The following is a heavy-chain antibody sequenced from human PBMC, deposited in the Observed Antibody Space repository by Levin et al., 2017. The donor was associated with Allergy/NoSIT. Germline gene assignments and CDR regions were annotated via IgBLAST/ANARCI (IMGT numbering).Heavy chain of an antibody. CDR1: GGSISSSSYY. J-gene: IGHJ3*02. Sequence: SETLSLTCTVSGGSISSSSYYWGWIRQPPGKGLEWIGSIYYSGSTYYNPSLKSRVTISVDTSKNQFSLKLSSVTAADTAVYYCARHKWDDYYDTPDAFDIWGQGTMVTVSS. CDR2: IYYSGST. CDR3: ARHKWDDYYDTPDAFDI. D-gene: IGHD3-22*01. V-gene: IGHV4-39*01.